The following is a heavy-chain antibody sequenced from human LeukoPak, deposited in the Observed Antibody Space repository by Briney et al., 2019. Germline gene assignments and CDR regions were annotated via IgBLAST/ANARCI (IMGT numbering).Heavy chain of an antibody. D-gene: IGHD2-15*01. CDR1: GFTVSSNY. J-gene: IGHJ4*02. CDR2: IYSGGST. Sequence: GGSLRLSRAASGFTVSSNYMSWVRQAPGKGLEWVSVIYSGGSTYYADSVKGRFTISRDNSKNTLYPQMNSLRAEDTAVYYCARAPDCSGGSCYSDYWGQGTLVTVSS. CDR3: ARAPDCSGGSCYSDY. V-gene: IGHV3-53*01.